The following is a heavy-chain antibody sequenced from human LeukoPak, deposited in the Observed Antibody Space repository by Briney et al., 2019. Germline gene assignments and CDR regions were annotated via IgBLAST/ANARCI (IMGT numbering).Heavy chain of an antibody. CDR1: GFTFSSYS. CDR2: IYHSGST. D-gene: IGHD6-6*01. V-gene: IGHV4-59*12. Sequence: PGGSLRLSCAASGFTFSSYSMNWIRQPPGKGLEWIGNIYHSGSTYYNPSLKSRVTISVDTSKNQFSLKLSSVTAADTAVYYCAREELAAHRGSFTLWGQGSVVSVSS. J-gene: IGHJ3*01. CDR3: AREELAAHRGSFTL.